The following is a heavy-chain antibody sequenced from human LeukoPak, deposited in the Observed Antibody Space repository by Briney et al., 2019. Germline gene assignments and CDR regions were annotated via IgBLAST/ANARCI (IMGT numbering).Heavy chain of an antibody. Sequence: SETLSLTCTVSGGSISSSSYYWGWIRQPPGKGLEWIGSIYYSGSTYYNPSLKSRVTISVDTSKNQFSLKLSSVTAADTAVYYCARVSGSGRYSPYDYWGQGTPVTVSS. V-gene: IGHV4-39*07. CDR2: IYYSGST. CDR1: GGSISSSSYY. J-gene: IGHJ4*02. D-gene: IGHD3-10*01. CDR3: ARVSGSGRYSPYDY.